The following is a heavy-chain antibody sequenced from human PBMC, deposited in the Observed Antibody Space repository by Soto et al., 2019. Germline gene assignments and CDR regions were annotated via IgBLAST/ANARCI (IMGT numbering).Heavy chain of an antibody. V-gene: IGHV1-69*01. CDR3: ARGRSSPNFDP. CDR1: GGTFINYV. CDR2: LIPIFGAA. Sequence: QVQLVQSGAEVRKPGSSVKVSCKISGGTFINYVISWLRQAPGQGLEWMGGLIPIFGAANLAQKFQGRVTITADESTRTVNMELSSLTSEDTAVYYCARGRSSPNFDPWGQGTLVTVSS. D-gene: IGHD6-6*01. J-gene: IGHJ5*02.